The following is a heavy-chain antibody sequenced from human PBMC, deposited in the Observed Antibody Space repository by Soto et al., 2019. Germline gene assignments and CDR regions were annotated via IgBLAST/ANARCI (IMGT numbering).Heavy chain of an antibody. D-gene: IGHD3-22*01. V-gene: IGHV3-21*01. CDR2: ISSSSSYI. J-gene: IGHJ4*02. CDR3: ARDATYYYDSSGYYLLDY. CDR1: GFTFSRDS. Sequence: LVASLRPSCAHSGFTFSRDSMNWVRQAPWKGLEWVSSISSSSSYIYYADSVKGRFTISRDNAKNSLYLQMNSLRAEDTAVYYCARDATYYYDSSGYYLLDYWGQAILVT.